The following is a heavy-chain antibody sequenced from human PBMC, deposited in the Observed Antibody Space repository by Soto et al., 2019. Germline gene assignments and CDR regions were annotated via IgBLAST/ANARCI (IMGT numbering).Heavy chain of an antibody. J-gene: IGHJ4*02. CDR3: VRGDGGYFDQ. Sequence: QVQLVQSGIEVKKPGASVKVSCKAMGYTFTNYGLSWVRQAPGEGLEWLGWISAYNGHTKYAHKVQDRVTLTTGTSASTAYLELRSLRSDDTAAYYGVRGDGGYFDQWGQGTLVLVSS. D-gene: IGHD3-16*01. CDR1: GYTFTNYG. CDR2: ISAYNGHT. V-gene: IGHV1-18*01.